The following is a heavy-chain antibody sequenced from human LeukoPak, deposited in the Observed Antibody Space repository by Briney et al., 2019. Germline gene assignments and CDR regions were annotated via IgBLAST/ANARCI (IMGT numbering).Heavy chain of an antibody. J-gene: IGHJ5*02. CDR3: ARGHTAMVPFDP. D-gene: IGHD5-18*01. CDR1: GYTFTSYY. Sequence: ASVKVSCKASGYTFTSYYMHWVRQAPGQGLEWMGWMNPNRGNTGYAQKFQGRVTMTRNTSISTAYMELSSLRSEDTAVYYCARGHTAMVPFDPWGQGTLVTVSS. V-gene: IGHV1-8*02. CDR2: MNPNRGNT.